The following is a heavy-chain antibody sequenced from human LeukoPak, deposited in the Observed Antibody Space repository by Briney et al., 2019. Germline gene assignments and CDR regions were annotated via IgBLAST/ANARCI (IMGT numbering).Heavy chain of an antibody. J-gene: IGHJ4*02. CDR2: MNPNSGNT. V-gene: IGHV1-8*02. Sequence: GASVKVSCKASGYTFTSYGISWVRQAPGQGLEWMGWMNPNSGNTGYAQKIQGRVTMTRSTSISTAYMELSSLRSEDTGVYYCATPRLEGGSYLQWGQGTLVTVSS. CDR3: ATPRLEGGSYLQ. CDR1: GYTFTSYG. D-gene: IGHD1-26*01.